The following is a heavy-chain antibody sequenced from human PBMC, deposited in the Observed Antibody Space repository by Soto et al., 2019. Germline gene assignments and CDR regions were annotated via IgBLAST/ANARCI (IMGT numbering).Heavy chain of an antibody. CDR3: ARVIAAAGPPVFDY. J-gene: IGHJ4*02. Sequence: ASVKVSCKASGYTFTSYAMHWVRQAPGQRLEWMGWINAGNGNTKYSQKFQGRVTITRDTSASTAYMELSSLRSEDTAVYYCARVIAAAGPPVFDYWGQGTLVTVSS. CDR1: GYTFTSYA. CDR2: INAGNGNT. V-gene: IGHV1-3*01. D-gene: IGHD6-13*01.